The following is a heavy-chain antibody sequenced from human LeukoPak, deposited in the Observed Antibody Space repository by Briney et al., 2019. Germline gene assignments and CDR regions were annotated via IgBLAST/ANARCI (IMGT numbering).Heavy chain of an antibody. CDR1: RGTLSDYA. D-gene: IGHD1-14*01. V-gene: IGHV1-69*11. J-gene: IGHJ6*03. Sequence: SVNVSRKPSRGTLSDYAINWVRQPPAQGLEWMGRFIPAVRTANYAPKFQDRATITADEATTSVIMGLSRLTLEDTALYYCAAGPWTGPSGFYYYYMDVWGRGTTVAVSS. CDR3: AAGPWTGPSGFYYYYMDV. CDR2: FIPAVRTA.